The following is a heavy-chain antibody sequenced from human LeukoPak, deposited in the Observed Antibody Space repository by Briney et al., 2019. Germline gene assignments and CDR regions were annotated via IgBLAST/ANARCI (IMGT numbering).Heavy chain of an antibody. J-gene: IGHJ4*02. CDR2: INHSGST. D-gene: IGHD2-2*01. CDR3: ARRGSVPAAMPYDY. CDR1: GGSFSGYY. Sequence: SETLSLTCAVYGGSFSGYYWSWIRQPPGKGLEWIEEINHSGSTNYNPSLKSRVTISVDTSKNQFSLKLSSVTAADTAVYYCARRGSVPAAMPYDYWGQGTLVTVSS. V-gene: IGHV4-34*01.